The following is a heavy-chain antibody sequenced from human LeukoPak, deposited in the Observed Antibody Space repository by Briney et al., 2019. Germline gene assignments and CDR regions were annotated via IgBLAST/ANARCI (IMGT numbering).Heavy chain of an antibody. D-gene: IGHD3-10*01. CDR1: GDSISNYY. CDR3: ARGRRAASFGD. Sequence: SETLSLTCTVSGDSISNYYWSWIRQPAGKGLEWIGRVYTSGSTNYNPSLKSRVTMSLDTSKNQFSLKLSSVTAADTAVYYCARGRRAASFGDWGQGTLVTVSS. J-gene: IGHJ4*02. CDR2: VYTSGST. V-gene: IGHV4-4*07.